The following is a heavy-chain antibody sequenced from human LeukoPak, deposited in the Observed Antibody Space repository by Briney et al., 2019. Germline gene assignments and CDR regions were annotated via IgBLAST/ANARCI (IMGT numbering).Heavy chain of an antibody. V-gene: IGHV4-4*02. D-gene: IGHD3-22*01. Sequence: SETQSLTCAVSGDSISSTNWWSWVRQPPGKGLEWIGEVYHSGSFNYNPSLKSRVTISVGKSKTQFSLKLSSVTAADTAMYYCARQRITMNRAFDIWGQGTMVTVSS. CDR1: GDSISSTNW. J-gene: IGHJ3*02. CDR3: ARQRITMNRAFDI. CDR2: VYHSGSF.